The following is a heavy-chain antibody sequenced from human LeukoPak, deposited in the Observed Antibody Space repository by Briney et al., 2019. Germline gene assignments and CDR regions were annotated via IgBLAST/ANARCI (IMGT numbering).Heavy chain of an antibody. Sequence: SETLSLTCSVSGDSITTGIYYWAWIRQSPGKGLEWIGSVFYSGSTSYNPSLRSRVSISVDTPKNQFSLELSSVTAADTAVYYCARNSTTVDHVYKFFDYWGRGTLVTVSS. CDR3: ARNSTTVDHVYKFFDY. D-gene: IGHD4-23*01. J-gene: IGHJ4*02. V-gene: IGHV4-39*01. CDR1: GDSITTGIYY. CDR2: VFYSGST.